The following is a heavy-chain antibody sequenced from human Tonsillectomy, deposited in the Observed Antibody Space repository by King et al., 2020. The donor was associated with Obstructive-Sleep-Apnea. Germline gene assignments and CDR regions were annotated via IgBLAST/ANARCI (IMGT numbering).Heavy chain of an antibody. J-gene: IGHJ4*02. CDR3: AKDRDSDFWSGYSDY. CDR2: ISGSGGGT. V-gene: IGHV3-23*04. Sequence: VQLVESGGGLVQPGGSLRLSCAASGVTFSSYAMNWFRQAPGKGLEWVSAISGSGGGTYYADSVKGRFTISRDNSTNTLYLQMNSLRAEDTAVYYCAKDRDSDFWSGYSDYWGQGTLVTVSS. D-gene: IGHD3-3*01. CDR1: GVTFSSYA.